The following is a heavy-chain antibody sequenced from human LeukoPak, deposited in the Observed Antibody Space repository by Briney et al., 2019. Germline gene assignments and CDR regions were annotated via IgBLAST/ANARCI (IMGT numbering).Heavy chain of an antibody. D-gene: IGHD3-10*01. J-gene: IGHJ4*02. Sequence: PGGSLRLSCAASGFTFNNYAMSWVRQAPGKGLEWIGEINHSGSTNYNPSLKSRVTISVDTSKNQFSLKLSSVTAADTAVYYCARFLWFGVTAAIDRGLYYFDYWGQGTLVTVSS. CDR2: INHSGST. CDR1: GFTFNNYA. CDR3: ARFLWFGVTAAIDRGLYYFDY. V-gene: IGHV4-34*01.